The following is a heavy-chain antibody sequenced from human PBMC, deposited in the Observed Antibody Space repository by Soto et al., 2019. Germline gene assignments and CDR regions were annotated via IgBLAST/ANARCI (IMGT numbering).Heavy chain of an antibody. V-gene: IGHV3-7*01. CDR2: IRQGGNEK. Sequence: PGGSLRLSCAASGFTFSSYAMSWVRQAPGKGLEWVANIRQGGNEKFYVDSVKGRFTISRDNAKKSLYLQMNSLRAEDTAVYYCVGALTYEVPYYYYGMDVWGQGTTVTVSS. J-gene: IGHJ6*02. D-gene: IGHD3-16*01. CDR1: GFTFSSYA. CDR3: VGALTYEVPYYYYGMDV.